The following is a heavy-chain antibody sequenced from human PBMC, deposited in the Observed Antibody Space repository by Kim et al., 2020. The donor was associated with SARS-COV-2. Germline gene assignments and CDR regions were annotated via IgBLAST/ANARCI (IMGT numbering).Heavy chain of an antibody. Sequence: GGSLRLSCAASGFTFSSYSMNWVRQAPGKGLEWVSYISSSSSTIYYADSVKRRFTISRDNAKNSLYLQMNSLRDEDTAVYYCARDMGDIVVVPAAIKEVYFDYWGQGTLVTVSS. CDR3: ARDMGDIVVVPAAIKEVYFDY. J-gene: IGHJ4*02. CDR1: GFTFSSYS. CDR2: ISSSSSTI. D-gene: IGHD2-2*01. V-gene: IGHV3-48*02.